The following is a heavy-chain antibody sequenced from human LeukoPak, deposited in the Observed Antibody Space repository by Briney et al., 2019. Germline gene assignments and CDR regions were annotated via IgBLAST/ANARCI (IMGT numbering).Heavy chain of an antibody. D-gene: IGHD1-26*01. CDR2: INWNGGST. CDR1: GLTLDDYG. V-gene: IGHV3-20*04. J-gene: IGHJ4*02. Sequence: GGSLRLSCGASGLTLDDYGMSWVRHARGGGVEGVSRINWNGGSTVYADSVKGRFTISRDNAKNSLYLQMNSLRAEDTALYYCARDLGAQPPYYFDYWGQGTLVTVSS. CDR3: ARDLGAQPPYYFDY.